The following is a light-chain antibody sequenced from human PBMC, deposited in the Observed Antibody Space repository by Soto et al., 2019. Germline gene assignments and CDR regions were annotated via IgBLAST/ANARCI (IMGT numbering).Light chain of an antibody. J-gene: IGLJ1*01. V-gene: IGLV2-14*01. CDR1: RSEVGAYNY. CDR2: DVT. CDR3: SSYTSSSTPYV. Sequence: QSVLTQPASVSGSSGQSIPLSCTGTRSEVGAYNYDSWYQQYPGEAPKVIIYDVTNRPSGVSDRFSGSKSGNTASLTISGLQAEDEADYYCSSYTSSSTPYVFGTGTKVTVL.